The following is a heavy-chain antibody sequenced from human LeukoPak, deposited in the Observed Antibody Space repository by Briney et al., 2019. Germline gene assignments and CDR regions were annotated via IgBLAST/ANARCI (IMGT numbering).Heavy chain of an antibody. CDR2: ISSSGSYI. D-gene: IGHD5-18*01. J-gene: IGHJ4*02. Sequence: GGSLRLSCAASGLTFTSYTMNWARQAPGKGLEWVSDISSSGSYIDYADSVKGRFTISRDNAKNSLFLQMNSLRAEDTAVYYCAKHTDWGQGTLVTVSS. CDR1: GLTFTSYT. CDR3: AKHTD. V-gene: IGHV3-21*01.